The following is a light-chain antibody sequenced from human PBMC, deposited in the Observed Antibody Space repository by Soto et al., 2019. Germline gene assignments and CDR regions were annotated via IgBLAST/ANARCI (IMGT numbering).Light chain of an antibody. V-gene: IGKV3-15*01. CDR1: QSVDSN. Sequence: EIVMTQSPATLSVSPGDGATLSCRASQSVDSNLACYQQKPGQTPRLLIFGASTRAAGIPARFSGSGSGTEFTLTISSLQSEDFAVYYCQQYSNWPLTFGGGTKVDIK. CDR2: GAS. J-gene: IGKJ4*01. CDR3: QQYSNWPLT.